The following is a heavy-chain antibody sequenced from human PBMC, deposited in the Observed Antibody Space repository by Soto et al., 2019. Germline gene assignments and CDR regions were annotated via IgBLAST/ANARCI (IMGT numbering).Heavy chain of an antibody. V-gene: IGHV1-3*01. CDR1: GYTSTSYA. D-gene: IGHD3-9*01. CDR2: INAGNGNT. J-gene: IGHJ6*03. Sequence: ASVKVSCKASGYTSTSYAMHWVRQAPGQRLEWMGWINAGNGNTKYSQKFQGRVTITRDTSASTAYMELSSLRSEDTAVYYCARVQSALNFDWFHPRLDYYYMDVWGKGTTVTVSS. CDR3: ARVQSALNFDWFHPRLDYYYMDV.